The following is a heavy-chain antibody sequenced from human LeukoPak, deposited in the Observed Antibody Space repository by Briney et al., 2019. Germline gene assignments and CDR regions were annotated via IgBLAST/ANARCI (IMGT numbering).Heavy chain of an antibody. J-gene: IGHJ6*03. CDR3: AGLYYYGSGRLKSPSYHYYYMDV. D-gene: IGHD3-10*01. Sequence: GGSLRLSCAASGLTFDDYGMSWVRQAPGKGLEWVSGINWNGGSTGYADSVKGRFTISRDNAKNSLYLQMNSLRAEDTALYYCAGLYYYGSGRLKSPSYHYYYMDVWGKGTTVTVSS. CDR1: GLTFDDYG. CDR2: INWNGGST. V-gene: IGHV3-20*04.